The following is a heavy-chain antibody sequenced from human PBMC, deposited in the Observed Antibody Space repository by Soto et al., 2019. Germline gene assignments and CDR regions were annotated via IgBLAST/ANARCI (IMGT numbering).Heavy chain of an antibody. Sequence: GGSLRLSCAASGFTFSSYAMHWVRQAPGKGLEWVAVISYDGSNKYYADSVKGRFTISRDNSKNTLYLQMNSLRAEDTAVYYCARGGDTMVRGVHDYWGQGTLVTVSS. CDR2: ISYDGSNK. V-gene: IGHV3-30-3*01. CDR1: GFTFSSYA. CDR3: ARGGDTMVRGVHDY. D-gene: IGHD3-10*01. J-gene: IGHJ4*02.